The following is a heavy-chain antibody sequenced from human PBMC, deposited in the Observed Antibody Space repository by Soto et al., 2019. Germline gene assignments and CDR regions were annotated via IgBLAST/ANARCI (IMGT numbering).Heavy chain of an antibody. V-gene: IGHV3-74*03. Sequence: EVQLVESGGGLVQPGESLRLSCAASGLTFRSYWMHWVRQAPGKGLVWVSRINTDGSVAMYVDSVKGRFTISRDNAKNSLYLRMNSLRAEDTAVYYCVMDMQFWRLDSWGQGTLVTVSS. J-gene: IGHJ4*02. CDR1: GLTFRSYW. CDR3: VMDMQFWRLDS. CDR2: INTDGSVA. D-gene: IGHD3-3*02.